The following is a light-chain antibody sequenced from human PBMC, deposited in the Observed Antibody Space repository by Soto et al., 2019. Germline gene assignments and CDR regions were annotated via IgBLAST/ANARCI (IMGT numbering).Light chain of an antibody. J-gene: IGLJ3*02. Sequence: QSVLTQPPSVSAAPGQKVTISCSGSSSNIGNNYVSWYQQLPGTAPKLLIYENNKRPSGIPDRFSGSKSGTSATLGITGLQTGDEADYYCGTWDSSLRGVFGGETKVTVL. CDR2: ENN. V-gene: IGLV1-51*02. CDR1: SSNIGNNY. CDR3: GTWDSSLRGV.